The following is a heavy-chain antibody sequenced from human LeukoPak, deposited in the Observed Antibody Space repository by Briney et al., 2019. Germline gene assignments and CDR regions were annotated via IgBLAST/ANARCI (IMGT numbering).Heavy chain of an antibody. V-gene: IGHV4-59*01. Sequence: SETLSLTCTVSGGSISSYYWSWIRQPPGKGLEWIGYIYYSGSTNYNPSLKSRVTISVDTSKSQFSLKLSSVTAADTAVYYCARTHDFWSGYYYMDVWGKGTTVTVSS. D-gene: IGHD3-3*01. CDR3: ARTHDFWSGYYYMDV. CDR2: IYYSGST. J-gene: IGHJ6*03. CDR1: GGSISSYY.